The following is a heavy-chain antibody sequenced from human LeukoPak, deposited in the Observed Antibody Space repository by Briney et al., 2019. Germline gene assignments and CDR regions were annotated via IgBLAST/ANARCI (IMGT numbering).Heavy chain of an antibody. CDR2: ISYDGPDK. CDR3: ARGVRIAVAGYIDY. J-gene: IGHJ4*02. D-gene: IGHD6-19*01. Sequence: GGSLRLPCAASGFTFSTYAMHWVRQAPGKGLEWVAAISYDGPDKRYADSVKGRFTISRDNSKNTLYLQMNSLRAEDTAVYYCARGVRIAVAGYIDYWGQGTLVTVSS. V-gene: IGHV3-30*04. CDR1: GFTFSTYA.